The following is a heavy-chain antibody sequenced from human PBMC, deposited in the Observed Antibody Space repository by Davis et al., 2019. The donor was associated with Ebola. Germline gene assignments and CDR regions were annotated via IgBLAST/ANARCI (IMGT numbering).Heavy chain of an antibody. J-gene: IGHJ6*02. V-gene: IGHV3-53*05. D-gene: IGHD2-15*01. CDR2: IYSGGST. CDR3: AKGISYYYGMDV. Sequence: GESLKISCAASGFTVSSNYMSWVRQAPGKGLEWVSVIYSGGSTYYADSVKGRFTISRDNAQNTLYLQMNSLRPEDTAFYYCAKGISYYYGMDVWGQGTTVTVSS. CDR1: GFTVSSNY.